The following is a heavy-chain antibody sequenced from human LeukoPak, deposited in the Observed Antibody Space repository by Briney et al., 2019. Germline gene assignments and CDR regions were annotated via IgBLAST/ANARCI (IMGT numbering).Heavy chain of an antibody. Sequence: GGSLRLSCAASGFTFSNAWMSWVRQAPGKGLEWVGRIKSKTDGGTTDYAAPVKGRFTISRDDSINALYLQMNSLKTEDTAVYYCTTTLWFGELPYINWGQGTLVTVSS. D-gene: IGHD3-10*01. V-gene: IGHV3-15*01. J-gene: IGHJ4*02. CDR2: IKSKTDGGTT. CDR3: TTTLWFGELPYIN. CDR1: GFTFSNAW.